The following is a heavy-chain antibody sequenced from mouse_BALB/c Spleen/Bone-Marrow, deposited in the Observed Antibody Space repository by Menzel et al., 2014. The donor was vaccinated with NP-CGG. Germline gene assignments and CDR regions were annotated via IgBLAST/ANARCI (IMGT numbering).Heavy chain of an antibody. D-gene: IGHD2-1*01. Sequence: DLVKPGASVKLSCKASGDTFASYWINWIKQRPGQGLEWIGRIAPGSGSTYYNEMFKGKATLTVDTSSSTAYIQLSSLSSEDSAVYFCARFPIYYGNYGAMDYWGQGTSATVSS. CDR1: GDTFASYW. J-gene: IGHJ4*01. CDR3: ARFPIYYGNYGAMDY. CDR2: IAPGSGST. V-gene: IGHV1S41*01.